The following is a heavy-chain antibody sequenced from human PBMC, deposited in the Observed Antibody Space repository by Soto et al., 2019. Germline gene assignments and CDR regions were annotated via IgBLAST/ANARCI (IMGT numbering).Heavy chain of an antibody. CDR1: GLTFSTYA. Sequence: EVHLLESGGDLVQPGGSLRLSCTASGLTFSTYAMSWVRQAPGKGLEWVSAIGGSGTGGRTYYADSVKGRFTISRDNSKNTVYLQMNSLRADDTAVYYCAKSPGGRDGSNSDYYGMDVWGQGTTVTVSS. J-gene: IGHJ6*02. CDR2: IGGSGTGGRT. V-gene: IGHV3-23*01. D-gene: IGHD3-16*01. CDR3: AKSPGGRDGSNSDYYGMDV.